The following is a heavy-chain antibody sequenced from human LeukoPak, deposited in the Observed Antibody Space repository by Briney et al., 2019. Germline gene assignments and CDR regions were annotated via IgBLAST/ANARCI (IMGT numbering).Heavy chain of an antibody. J-gene: IGHJ3*01. CDR1: GASICSYY. CDR3: ARVFWGQLHAFDF. V-gene: IGHV4-59*01. CDR2: IYYSGST. Sequence: SETLSLTCTVSGASICSYYWSWIRQPPGKGLEWIGYIYYSGSTNYNPSLKSRVTISIDTSKNQFSLNLSSVTAADTAVYYCARVFWGQLHAFDFWGQGTMVTVSS. D-gene: IGHD3-16*01.